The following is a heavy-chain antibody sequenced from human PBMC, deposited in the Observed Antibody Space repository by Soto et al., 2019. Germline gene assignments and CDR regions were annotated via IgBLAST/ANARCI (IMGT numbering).Heavy chain of an antibody. CDR3: GRHPHYGAIDY. J-gene: IGHJ4*02. CDR1: GFICRASW. Sequence: GGSLRLSCASCGFICRASWMTWVRQAPGKGLEWVADIKQDGSEKNYVDSVKGRVTISRDNAKNSLYLQMNSLRAEDTAVHYCGRHPHYGAIDYWGLGTLVTLYS. V-gene: IGHV3-7*01. CDR2: IKQDGSEK. D-gene: IGHD3-10*01.